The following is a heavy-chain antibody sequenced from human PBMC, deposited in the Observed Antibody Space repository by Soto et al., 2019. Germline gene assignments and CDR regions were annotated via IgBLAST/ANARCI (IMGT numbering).Heavy chain of an antibody. V-gene: IGHV3-48*01. CDR1: GFTFSSYS. D-gene: IGHD2-21*02. J-gene: IGHJ5*02. CDR3: AALAYCGGDCYSHWFDP. Sequence: GGSLRLSCAASGFTFSSYSMNWVRQAPGKGLEWVSYISSSSSTIYYADSVKGRFTISRDMSTSTAYMELSSLRSEDTAVYYCAALAYCGGDCYSHWFDPWGQGTLVTVSS. CDR2: ISSSSSTI.